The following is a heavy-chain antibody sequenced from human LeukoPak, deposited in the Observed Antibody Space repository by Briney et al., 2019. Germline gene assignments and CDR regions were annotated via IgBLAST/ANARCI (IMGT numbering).Heavy chain of an antibody. Sequence: PGGSLRLSCAASGFTFSSYWMNWVRQAPGKGLEWVACISGSGGTTNYADSVKGRFTISRDNSKNTLYLQMNSLRGGDTAVYFCAKNLWRDLLSFGEGYYLGPWGQGTLVTVPP. J-gene: IGHJ5*02. CDR2: ISGSGGTT. CDR3: AKNLWRDLLSFGEGYYLGP. D-gene: IGHD3-10*01. V-gene: IGHV3-23*01. CDR1: GFTFSSYW.